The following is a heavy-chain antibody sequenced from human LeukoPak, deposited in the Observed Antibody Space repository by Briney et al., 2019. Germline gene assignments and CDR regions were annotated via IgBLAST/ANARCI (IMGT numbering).Heavy chain of an antibody. CDR2: IWYDGSNK. CDR3: ARGTYNWNYAFDY. Sequence: RSGGSLRLSCAASGFTFSSYGMHWVRQAPGKGLEWVAVIWYDGSNKYYADSVKGRFTISRDNAKNSLYLQMNSLRAEDTAVYYCARGTYNWNYAFDYWGQGTLVTVSS. V-gene: IGHV3-33*01. D-gene: IGHD1-1*01. J-gene: IGHJ4*02. CDR1: GFTFSSYG.